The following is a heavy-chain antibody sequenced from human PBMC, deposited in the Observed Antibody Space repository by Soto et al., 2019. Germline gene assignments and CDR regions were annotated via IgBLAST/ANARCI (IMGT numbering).Heavy chain of an antibody. CDR1: GYTFTIYS. CDR2: INAGNGNT. D-gene: IGHD3-16*01. V-gene: IGHV1-3*01. J-gene: IGHJ3*02. CDR3: ARDLYTRSSGAFDI. Sequence: GASVKLSCKASGYTFTIYSMHWVRQAPGQRLEWMGWINAGNGNTKYSQKFQGRVTITRDTSASTAHMELSSVRCEDTAVYYCARDLYTRSSGAFDIWGQGTMVTVSS.